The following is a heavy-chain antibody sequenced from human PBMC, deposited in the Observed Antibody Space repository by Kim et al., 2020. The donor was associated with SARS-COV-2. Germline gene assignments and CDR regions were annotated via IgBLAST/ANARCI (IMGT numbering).Heavy chain of an antibody. D-gene: IGHD3-22*01. CDR2: IYSGGST. V-gene: IGHV3-53*01. Sequence: GGSLRLSCAASGFSVSSGYMSWVRQAPGKGLEWVSVIYSGGSTYYADSVKGRFTISRDNSKNTLYLQMNSLRAEDTAVYYCARASSGYYRAALDYWGQGTLVTVSS. J-gene: IGHJ4*02. CDR1: GFSVSSGY. CDR3: ARASSGYYRAALDY.